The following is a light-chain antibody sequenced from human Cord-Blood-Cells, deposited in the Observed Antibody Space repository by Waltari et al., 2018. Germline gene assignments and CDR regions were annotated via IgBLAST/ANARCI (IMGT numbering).Light chain of an antibody. J-gene: IGLJ2*01. CDR2: SNN. CDR1: SCNIGSNT. Sequence: QSVLTQPPSASGTPGQRVTISCSGSSCNIGSNTVNWYQQLPGTAPKLPIYSNNQRPSGVPDRFSGSKSGTSASLAISGLQSEDEADYYCAAWDDSLNGPVFGGGTKLTVL. V-gene: IGLV1-44*01. CDR3: AAWDDSLNGPV.